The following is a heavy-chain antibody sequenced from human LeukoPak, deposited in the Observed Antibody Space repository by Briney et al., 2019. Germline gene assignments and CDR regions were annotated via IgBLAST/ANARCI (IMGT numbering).Heavy chain of an antibody. Sequence: GGSLRLSCAASGFTFSSYAMSWVRQAPGKGPEWVSAISGSGGSTYYADSVKGRFTISRDNSKNTLYLQMNSLRAEDTAVYYCAKAKLVVPAAAADYWGQGTLVTVSS. J-gene: IGHJ4*02. D-gene: IGHD2-2*01. V-gene: IGHV3-23*01. CDR3: AKAKLVVPAAAADY. CDR2: ISGSGGST. CDR1: GFTFSSYA.